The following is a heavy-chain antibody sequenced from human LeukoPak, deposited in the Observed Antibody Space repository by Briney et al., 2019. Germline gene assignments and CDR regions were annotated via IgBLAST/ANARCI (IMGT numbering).Heavy chain of an antibody. V-gene: IGHV3-23*01. CDR2: ISASGGST. CDR1: GFTFSTNA. D-gene: IGHD6-13*01. CDR3: ARDRSSSWYLLSYYYGMDV. J-gene: IGHJ6*02. Sequence: TGGSLRLSCAASGFTFSTNALNWVRQAPGKGLEWVSTISASGGSTDYADSVKGRFTISRDNSKNTLYLQMNSLRAEDTAVYYCARDRSSSWYLLSYYYGMDVWGQGTTVTVSS.